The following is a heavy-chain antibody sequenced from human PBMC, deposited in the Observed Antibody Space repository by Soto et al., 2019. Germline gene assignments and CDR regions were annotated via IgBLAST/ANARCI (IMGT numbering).Heavy chain of an antibody. CDR2: IDWDDDK. J-gene: IGHJ6*02. Sequence: SGPTLVNPTQTLTLTCTFSGFSLSTSGMRVSWIRQPPGKALEWLARIDWDDDKFYSTSLETRLTISKDTSKNQVVLTMTNMEPVDTATYYCARDGYYGMDVWGQGTTVTVSS. CDR1: GFSLSTSGMR. CDR3: ARDGYYGMDV. V-gene: IGHV2-70*04.